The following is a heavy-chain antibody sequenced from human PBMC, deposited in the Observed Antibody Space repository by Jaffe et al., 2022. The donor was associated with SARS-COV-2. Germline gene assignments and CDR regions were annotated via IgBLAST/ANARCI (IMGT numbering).Heavy chain of an antibody. CDR3: ARDLVRVAAAPTMPFWY. CDR1: GYSISSGYY. Sequence: QVQLQESGPGLVKPSETLSLTCTVSGYSISSGYYWGWIRQPPGKGLEWIGSIYHSGSTYYNPSLKSRVTISVDTSKNQFSLKLSSVTAADTAVYYCARDLVRVAAAPTMPFWYWGQGTLVTVSS. V-gene: IGHV4-38-2*02. CDR2: IYHSGST. J-gene: IGHJ4*02. D-gene: IGHD6-13*01.